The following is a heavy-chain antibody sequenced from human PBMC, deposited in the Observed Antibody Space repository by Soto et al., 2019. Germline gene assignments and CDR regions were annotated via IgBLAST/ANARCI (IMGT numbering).Heavy chain of an antibody. CDR1: GYTFTSYG. CDR3: ARDQGQWLVAQSFDY. Sequence: VASVKVSCKASGYTFTSYGISWVRQAPGQGLEWMGWISAYNGNTNYAQKLQGRVTMTTDTSTSTAYMELRSLRSDDTAVYYCARDQGQWLVAQSFDYWGQGTLVTVSS. D-gene: IGHD6-19*01. J-gene: IGHJ4*02. CDR2: ISAYNGNT. V-gene: IGHV1-18*04.